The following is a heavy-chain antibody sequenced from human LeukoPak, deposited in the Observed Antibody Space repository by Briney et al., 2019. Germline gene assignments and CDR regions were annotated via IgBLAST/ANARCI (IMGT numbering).Heavy chain of an antibody. J-gene: IGHJ4*02. CDR3: ARGGAAAAGRDY. CDR1: GYTFTNYD. V-gene: IGHV1-8*01. D-gene: IGHD6-13*01. CDR2: MNPDSGIT. Sequence: ASVKVSCKASGYTFTNYDIDWVRQATGQGLEWMGWMNPDSGITGYAQKFQGRVTMTRNTSISTAYLELSSLRSEDTAVYYCARGGAAAAGRDYWGQGTLVTVSS.